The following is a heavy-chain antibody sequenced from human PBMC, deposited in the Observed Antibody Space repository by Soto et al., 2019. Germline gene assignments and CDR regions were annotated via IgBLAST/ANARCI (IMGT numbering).Heavy chain of an antibody. CDR3: ARDGGWYSSSSQRGFDP. V-gene: IGHV1-3*01. CDR1: GYTFTSYA. Sequence: QVQLVQSGAEVKKPGASVKVSCKASGYTFTSYAMHWVRQAPGQRLEWMGWINAGNGNTKYSQKFQGRVTITRDTSASIAYMELSSLRSEDTAVYYCARDGGWYSSSSQRGFDPWGQGTLVTVSS. D-gene: IGHD6-6*01. J-gene: IGHJ5*02. CDR2: INAGNGNT.